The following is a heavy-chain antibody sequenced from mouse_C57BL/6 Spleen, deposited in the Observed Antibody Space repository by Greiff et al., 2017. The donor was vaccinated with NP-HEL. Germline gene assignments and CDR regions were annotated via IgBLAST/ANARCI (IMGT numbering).Heavy chain of an antibody. CDR1: GFNIKNTY. V-gene: IGHV14-3*01. Sequence: VQLQQSVAELVRPGASVKLSCTASGFNIKNTYMPWVKQRPEQGLEWIGRIDPANGNTKYAPKFQGKATITADTSSNTAYLQLSSLTSEDTAIYYCARLLSHFDYWGQGTTLTVSS. J-gene: IGHJ2*01. CDR3: ARLLSHFDY. D-gene: IGHD1-1*01. CDR2: IDPANGNT.